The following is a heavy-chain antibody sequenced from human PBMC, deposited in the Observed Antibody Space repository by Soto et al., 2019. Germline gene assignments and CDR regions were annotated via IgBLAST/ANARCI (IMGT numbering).Heavy chain of an antibody. CDR2: IFHSGNT. V-gene: IGHV4-39*07. J-gene: IGHJ3*02. CDR1: GDCIGKRKDY. Sequence: SETLALTCTVSGDCIGKRKDYWGWIRQPPGKGLEWIGDIFHSGNTNYNPSLKSRVTISVDTSKNQFSLKLSSVTAADTAVYYCARGVAFDIWGQGTMVTVSS. CDR3: ARGVAFDI.